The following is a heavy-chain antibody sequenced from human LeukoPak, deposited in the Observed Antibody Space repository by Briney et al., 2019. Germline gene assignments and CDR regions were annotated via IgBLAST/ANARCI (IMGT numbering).Heavy chain of an antibody. CDR1: GYTFTGYY. CDR3: AVTAVLLWFGELLPDYHYMDV. Sequence: PLASVKVSCKASGYTFTGYYMHWVRQAPGQGLEWMGWINPNSGGTNYAQKFQGRVTMTRDTSISTAYMELSRLSSDDTAVYYCAVTAVLLWFGELLPDYHYMDVWGKGTTVTVSS. D-gene: IGHD3-10*01. J-gene: IGHJ6*03. V-gene: IGHV1-2*02. CDR2: INPNSGGT.